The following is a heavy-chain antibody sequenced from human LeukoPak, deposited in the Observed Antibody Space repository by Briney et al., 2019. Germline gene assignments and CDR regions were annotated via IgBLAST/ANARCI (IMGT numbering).Heavy chain of an antibody. J-gene: IGHJ4*02. CDR2: IWPDDSNI. CDR3: ARDGTRGYNYDY. CDR1: GYTFTNHW. Sequence: PGESLKISCKGSGYTFTNHWIGWVRQMPGKGLEWMGMIWPDDSNIEYSPSFQGQVTISADKSIRTVYLQWNNLKASDTAIYYCARDGTRGYNYDYWGQGTLVTVSS. D-gene: IGHD5-24*01. V-gene: IGHV5-51*01.